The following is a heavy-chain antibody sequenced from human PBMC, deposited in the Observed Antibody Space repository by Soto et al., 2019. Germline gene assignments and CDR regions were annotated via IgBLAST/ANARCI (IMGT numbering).Heavy chain of an antibody. Sequence: QVQLVQSGAEVKKPGSSVKVSCKASGGTFSSYAISWVRQAPGQGLEWMGGIIPIFGTANYAQKFQGRVTITADESTGTASMELSSLRSEDTAVYYCARGLGYCSGGSCRYYYYGMDVWGQGTTVTVSS. CDR1: GGTFSSYA. V-gene: IGHV1-69*12. D-gene: IGHD2-15*01. CDR3: ARGLGYCSGGSCRYYYYGMDV. J-gene: IGHJ6*02. CDR2: IIPIFGTA.